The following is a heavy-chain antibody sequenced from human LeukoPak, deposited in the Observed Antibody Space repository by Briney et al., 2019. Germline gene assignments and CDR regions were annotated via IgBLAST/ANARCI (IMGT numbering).Heavy chain of an antibody. Sequence: GGSLRLSCAASGFIFSNYGMNWVRQAPGKGLEWVAAISASGSATSYADSVRGRFTISRDNSKSTTYLQMNSLRAEDTAVFYCARGPPNWGYDYWGPGTLVTVSS. CDR2: ISASGSAT. D-gene: IGHD7-27*01. CDR1: GFIFSNYG. V-gene: IGHV3-23*01. J-gene: IGHJ4*02. CDR3: ARGPPNWGYDY.